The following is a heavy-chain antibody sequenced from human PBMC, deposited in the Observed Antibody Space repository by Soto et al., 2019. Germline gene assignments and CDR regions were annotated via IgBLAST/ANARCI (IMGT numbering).Heavy chain of an antibody. CDR3: AGFSSGTYLFDL. CDR1: DGSISSYY. J-gene: IGHJ5*02. V-gene: IGHV4-59*01. Sequence: KTSETLSLTCTVSDGSISSYYWSWIRQPPGKGLEWIGYIYGTGTTNYSPSLTNRVTISVDMSKNQFSLRLSSVTAADTAVYYCAGFSSGTYLFDLWGQGTPGTVSS. CDR2: IYGTGTT. D-gene: IGHD1-26*01.